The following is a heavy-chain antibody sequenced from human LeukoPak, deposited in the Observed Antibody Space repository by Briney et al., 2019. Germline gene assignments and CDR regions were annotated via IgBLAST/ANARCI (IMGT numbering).Heavy chain of an antibody. CDR1: GLTVGINY. V-gene: IGHV3-53*01. D-gene: IGHD6-19*01. CDR3: ARDRYRSGCMDV. J-gene: IGHJ6*02. CDR2: MYADGST. Sequence: GGSLRLSCAASGLTVGINYMSWVRQAPGKGLEWVSFMYADGSTDYAESVKGRFTISRDNSKNTLYLQMNTLRAEDTAIYYCARDRYRSGCMDVWGQGTTVTVSS.